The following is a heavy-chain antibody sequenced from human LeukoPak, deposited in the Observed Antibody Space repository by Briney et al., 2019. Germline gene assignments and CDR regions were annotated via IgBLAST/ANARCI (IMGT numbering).Heavy chain of an antibody. CDR3: ARETRNYYDSNGYYSIDY. J-gene: IGHJ4*02. CDR2: LYYRGST. D-gene: IGHD3-22*01. V-gene: IGHV4-38-2*02. Sequence: SETLSLTCTVSGYSISSGYYWAWIRQPPGKGLEWIGNLYYRGSTSYNPSLKSRVTILVGTSKNQFSLKLSSVTAADTAVYYCARETRNYYDSNGYYSIDYWGQGTLVTVSS. CDR1: GYSISSGYY.